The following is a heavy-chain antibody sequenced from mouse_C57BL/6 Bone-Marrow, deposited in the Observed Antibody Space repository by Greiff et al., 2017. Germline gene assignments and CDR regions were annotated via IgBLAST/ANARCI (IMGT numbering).Heavy chain of an antibody. CDR1: GYTFTSYG. J-gene: IGHJ3*01. V-gene: IGHV1-81*01. CDR2: IYPRSGNT. Sequence: QVQLQQSGAELARPGASVKLSCKASGYTFTSYGISWVKQRTGQGLEWIGEIYPRSGNTYYNEKFKGKATLTADKSSSTAYMELRSLTSEDSTVYFCASLYDGYYVGFAYWGQGTLVTVSA. D-gene: IGHD2-3*01. CDR3: ASLYDGYYVGFAY.